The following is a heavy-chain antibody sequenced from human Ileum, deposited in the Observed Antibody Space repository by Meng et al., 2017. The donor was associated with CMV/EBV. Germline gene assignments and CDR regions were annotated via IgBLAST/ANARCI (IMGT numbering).Heavy chain of an antibody. V-gene: IGHV3-21*01. J-gene: IGHJ3*02. CDR3: ARAARWSGDRDAFDI. D-gene: IGHD3-10*01. Sequence: GGSLRLSCAASGFTFRIYTMNWVRQAPGKGLEWVSSIISLSSYIYYADSVKGRFTISRDNAKNSLYLQMNSLRAEDTAVYYCARAARWSGDRDAFDIWGQGTMVTVSS. CDR2: IISLSSYI. CDR1: GFTFRIYT.